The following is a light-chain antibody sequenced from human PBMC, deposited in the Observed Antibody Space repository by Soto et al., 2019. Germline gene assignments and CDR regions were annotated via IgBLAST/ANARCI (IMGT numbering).Light chain of an antibody. Sequence: QSVLTQPPSASGTPGQRVTISCSGSSSNIGIDYVDWYQQLPGTAPQLLIYRNDHRPSGVPDRFSGSKSGTSASLAISGLRSEDEADYYCASWDDSLSGRVFGGGTKLTVL. CDR1: SSNIGIDY. V-gene: IGLV1-47*01. J-gene: IGLJ2*01. CDR3: ASWDDSLSGRV. CDR2: RND.